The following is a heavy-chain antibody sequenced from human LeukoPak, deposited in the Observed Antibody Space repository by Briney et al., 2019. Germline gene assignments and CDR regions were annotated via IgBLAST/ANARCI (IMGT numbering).Heavy chain of an antibody. J-gene: IGHJ4*02. CDR1: GFTFSSYS. CDR2: ISSSSTI. V-gene: IGHV3-48*01. Sequence: GGSLRLSCAASGFTFSSYSMNWVRQAPGKGLEWVSYISSSSTIYYADSVKGRFTISRDNAKNSLYLQMNSLRAEDTAVYYCARAKWMGSSWYNGFDYWSQGTLVTVSS. CDR3: ARAKWMGSSWYNGFDY. D-gene: IGHD6-13*01.